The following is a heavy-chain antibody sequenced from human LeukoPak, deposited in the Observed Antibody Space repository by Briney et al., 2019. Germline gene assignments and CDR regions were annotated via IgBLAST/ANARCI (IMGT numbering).Heavy chain of an antibody. D-gene: IGHD2-2*01. V-gene: IGHV3-30*18. CDR1: GFTFSSYG. J-gene: IGHJ6*03. Sequence: PGGSLRLSCAASGFTFSSYGMHWVRQAPGKGLEWVAVISYDGSNKYYADSVKGRFTISRDNSKNTLYLQMNSLRAEDTAVYCCAKDLRYCSSTSCYPFYYYYMDVWGKGTTVTVSS. CDR2: ISYDGSNK. CDR3: AKDLRYCSSTSCYPFYYYYMDV.